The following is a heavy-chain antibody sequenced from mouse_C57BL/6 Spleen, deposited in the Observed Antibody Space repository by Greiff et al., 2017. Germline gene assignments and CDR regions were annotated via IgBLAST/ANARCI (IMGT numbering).Heavy chain of an antibody. CDR1: GYTFTNYW. Sequence: QVQLQQSGAELVRPGTSVKMSCKASGYTFTNYWIGWAKQRPGHGLEWIGDIYPGGGYTNYNDKFKGKATLTADKSSSTAYMQFSSLTSEDSAIYYCARGVYDYDRGGYAMDYWGQGTSVTVSS. CDR3: ARGVYDYDRGGYAMDY. CDR2: IYPGGGYT. J-gene: IGHJ4*01. V-gene: IGHV1-63*01. D-gene: IGHD2-4*01.